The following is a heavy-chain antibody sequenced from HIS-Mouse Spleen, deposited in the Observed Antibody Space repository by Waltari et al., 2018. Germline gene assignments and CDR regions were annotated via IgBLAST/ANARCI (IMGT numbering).Heavy chain of an antibody. D-gene: IGHD6-13*01. CDR1: GGSIISSSYY. V-gene: IGHV4-39*07. CDR2: IYYSGGP. Sequence: QLQLQESGPGLVKPSETLSLTCTVSGGSIISSSYYWGWIRQPPGKGLEWIGGIYYSGGPYYNPSLKSRVTVSVETSKNQFSLKLSSVTAADTAVYYCAREIPYSSSWYDWYFDLWGRGTLVTVSS. CDR3: AREIPYSSSWYDWYFDL. J-gene: IGHJ2*01.